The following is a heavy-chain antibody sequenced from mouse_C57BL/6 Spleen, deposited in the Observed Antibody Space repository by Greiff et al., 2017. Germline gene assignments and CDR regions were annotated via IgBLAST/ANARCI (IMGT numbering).Heavy chain of an antibody. CDR2: IHPNSVST. CDR1: GYTFTSYW. V-gene: IGHV1-64*01. Sequence: QVQLQQPGAELVKPGASVKLSCKASGYTFTSYWMHWVMQRPGQGLEWIGMIHPNSVSTNYNEKFKSKATLTVDKSSSTAYMQLSSLTSEDSAVYYCAREGASYSNYDAMDYWGQGTSVTVSS. J-gene: IGHJ4*01. D-gene: IGHD2-5*01. CDR3: AREGASYSNYDAMDY.